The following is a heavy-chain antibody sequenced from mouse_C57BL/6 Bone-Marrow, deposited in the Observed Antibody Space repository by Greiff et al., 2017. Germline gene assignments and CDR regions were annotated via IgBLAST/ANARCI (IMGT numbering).Heavy chain of an antibody. V-gene: IGHV1-64*01. CDR2: IHPNSGST. Sequence: QVQLQQPGAELVKPGASVKLSCKASGYTFTSYWMHWVKQRPGQGLEWIGMIHPNSGSTNYNEKFKSKATLTVDKSSSTVYMQLSSLTSEDSAVYYCARPTVVDYAMDYWGQGTSVTVSS. J-gene: IGHJ4*01. CDR1: GYTFTSYW. CDR3: ARPTVVDYAMDY. D-gene: IGHD1-1*01.